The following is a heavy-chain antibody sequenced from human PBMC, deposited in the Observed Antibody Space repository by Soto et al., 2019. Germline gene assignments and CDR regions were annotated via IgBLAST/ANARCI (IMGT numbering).Heavy chain of an antibody. J-gene: IGHJ6*03. V-gene: IGHV3-23*01. Sequence: GGSLRLSCAASGFAFSTYAMSWVRQAPGKGLEWVSAISGSCGSTYYADSVKGRFTISRDNSKNTLYLQMNSLRSGDTVVYYCAKGDIVVVFMDVWGKGTTVTAP. CDR3: AKGDIVVVFMDV. CDR2: ISGSCGST. D-gene: IGHD2-15*01. CDR1: GFAFSTYA.